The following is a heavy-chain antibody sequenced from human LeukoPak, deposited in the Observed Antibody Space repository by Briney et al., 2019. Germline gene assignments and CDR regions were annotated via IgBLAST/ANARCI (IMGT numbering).Heavy chain of an antibody. J-gene: IGHJ4*02. V-gene: IGHV3-21*06. CDR3: ERKMYYIPEY. D-gene: IGHD3-10*01. Sequence: GGSLRLSCAASGFTFSGYTMNWVRQAPGKGLEWVSSIGGTSAYIYYADSVKGRFTISRDNAKNSLYLQMNSLGVEDTAVYYCERKMYYIPEYWGQGTLVTVSS. CDR2: IGGTSAYI. CDR1: GFTFSGYT.